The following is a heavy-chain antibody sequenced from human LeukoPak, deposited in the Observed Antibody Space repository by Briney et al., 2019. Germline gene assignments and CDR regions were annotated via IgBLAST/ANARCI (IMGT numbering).Heavy chain of an antibody. J-gene: IGHJ5*02. V-gene: IGHV4-31*03. CDR1: GGSISSGGYY. CDR3: AREGRLGYCSSTRCLNWFDP. CDR2: IYYSGTT. D-gene: IGHD2-2*01. Sequence: SETLSLTCTVSGGSISSGGYYWSWIRQHPGKGLEWIGYIYYSGTTYYNPSLKSRVTISVDTSKNQFSLKLSSVTAADTAVYYCAREGRLGYCSSTRCLNWFDPWGQGTLVTVSS.